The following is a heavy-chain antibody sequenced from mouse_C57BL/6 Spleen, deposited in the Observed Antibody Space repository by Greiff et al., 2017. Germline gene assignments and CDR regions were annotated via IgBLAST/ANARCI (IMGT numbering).Heavy chain of an antibody. Sequence: QVQLQQSGAELVKPGASVKISCKASGYAFSSYWMNWVKQRPGKGLEWIGQIYPGDGDTNYNGKFKGKATLTADKSSSTAYMQLSSLTSEDSAVYFCARSLLLRSYFDYWGQGTTLTVSS. CDR2: IYPGDGDT. CDR3: ARSLLLRSYFDY. D-gene: IGHD1-1*01. J-gene: IGHJ2*01. V-gene: IGHV1-80*01. CDR1: GYAFSSYW.